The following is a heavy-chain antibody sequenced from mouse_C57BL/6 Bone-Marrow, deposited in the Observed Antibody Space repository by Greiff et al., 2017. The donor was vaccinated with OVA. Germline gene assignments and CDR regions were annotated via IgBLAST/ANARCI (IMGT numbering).Heavy chain of an antibody. D-gene: IGHD2-10*02. V-gene: IGHV3-8*01. CDR3: ARLIPYGNYPYYYDY. CDR1: GYSITSDY. CDR2: ISYSGST. Sequence: DVKLQESGPGLAKPSQTLSLTCSVTGYSITSDYWNWIRKFPGNKLEYMGYISYSGSTYYNPSLKSRISITRDTSKNQYYLQLNSVTTEDTATYYCARLIPYGNYPYYYDYWGQGTTLTVSS. J-gene: IGHJ2*01.